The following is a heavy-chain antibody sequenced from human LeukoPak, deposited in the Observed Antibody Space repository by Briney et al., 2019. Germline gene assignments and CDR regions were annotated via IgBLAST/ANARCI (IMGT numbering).Heavy chain of an antibody. J-gene: IGHJ4*02. D-gene: IGHD3-22*01. CDR1: GFTFSSYS. CDR3: ARDPTPTYYYDSSGSN. CDR2: ISSSSSYI. Sequence: GGSLRLSCAASGFTFSSYSMNWVRQAPGKGLEWVSSISSSSSYIYYADSVKGRFTISRDNAKNSLYLQMNSLRAEGTAVYYCARDPTPTYYYDSSGSNWGQGTLVTVSS. V-gene: IGHV3-21*01.